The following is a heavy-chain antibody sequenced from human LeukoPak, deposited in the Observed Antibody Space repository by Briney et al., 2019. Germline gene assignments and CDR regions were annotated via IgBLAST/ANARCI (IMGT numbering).Heavy chain of an antibody. CDR1: GYTFTSYG. V-gene: IGHV1-18*01. Sequence: GASVKVSCKASGYTFTSYGISWVRQAPGQGLEWMGWISAYNGNTNYAQKLQGRVTMTTDTSTSTAYMELRSLRSDDTAVYYCARETLLQLEPRGMDVWGQGTTVTVSS. CDR2: ISAYNGNT. J-gene: IGHJ6*02. D-gene: IGHD1-1*01. CDR3: ARETLLQLEPRGMDV.